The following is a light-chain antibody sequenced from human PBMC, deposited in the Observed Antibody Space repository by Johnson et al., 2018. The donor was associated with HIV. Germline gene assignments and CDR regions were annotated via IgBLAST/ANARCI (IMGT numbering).Light chain of an antibody. V-gene: IGLV1-51*02. Sequence: QSVLTQSPSVSAAPGQKVTISCSGSSSTIGNNYVSWYQQLPGTAPKLLIYEKNKRPSGIPDRFSASKSGTAAPLGITGLQPGDEADYYCGSWDISLSAHYVFGTGTKVTVL. CDR1: SSTIGNNY. CDR2: EKN. J-gene: IGLJ1*01. CDR3: GSWDISLSAHYV.